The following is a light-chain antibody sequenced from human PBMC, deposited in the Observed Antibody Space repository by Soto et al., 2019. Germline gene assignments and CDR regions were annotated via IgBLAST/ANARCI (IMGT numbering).Light chain of an antibody. J-gene: IGKJ2*01. CDR1: QSISSY. Sequence: DIQMTQSPSSLSASVGDRVTITCRASQSISSYLNWYQQKPGKAPKLLIYAASSLHSGVPSRFSGSGSGTDFTLIISSLQPEDFATYYCQQSYSTLGTFGHGTKLEIK. CDR3: QQSYSTLGT. CDR2: AAS. V-gene: IGKV1-39*01.